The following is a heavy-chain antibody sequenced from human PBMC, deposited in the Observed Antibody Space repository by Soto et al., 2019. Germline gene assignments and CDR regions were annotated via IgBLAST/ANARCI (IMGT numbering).Heavy chain of an antibody. D-gene: IGHD3-22*01. CDR3: AKDLPPYYYDSSGYYVADAFDI. CDR1: GFTVSSNY. CDR2: ISGSGSST. Sequence: GGSLRLSCAASGFTVSSNYMSWVRQAPGKGLEWVSAISGSGSSTYYADSVKGRFTISRDNSKNTLYLQMNSLRAEDTAVYYCAKDLPPYYYDSSGYYVADAFDIWGQGTMVTVSS. J-gene: IGHJ3*02. V-gene: IGHV3-23*01.